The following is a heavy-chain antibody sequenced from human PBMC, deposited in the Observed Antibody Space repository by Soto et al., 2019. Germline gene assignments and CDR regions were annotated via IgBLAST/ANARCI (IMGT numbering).Heavy chain of an antibody. CDR1: GYTFTTYD. Sequence: QAQLVQSGAEVRKPGASVKVSCKASGYTFTTYDINWVRQAPGQGLEWLGWMDPNSGSTGYAQNFQGRITKTRNISRNTAHMERSSLQSEDTAVYYCARERKFDFWRKGLDVWGQGTTVTVSS. J-gene: IGHJ6*02. V-gene: IGHV1-8*01. D-gene: IGHD3-3*01. CDR3: ARERKFDFWRKGLDV. CDR2: MDPNSGST.